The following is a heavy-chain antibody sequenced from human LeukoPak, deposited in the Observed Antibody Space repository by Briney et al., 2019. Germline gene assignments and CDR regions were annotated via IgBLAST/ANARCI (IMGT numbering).Heavy chain of an antibody. J-gene: IGHJ6*03. CDR3: ARNERYSSGWYPSGYYYMDV. Sequence: ASVKVSCKASGYTFTGYYMHWVRQAPGQGLEWMGWINPNSGGTNYAQEFQGRVTMTRDTSISTAYMELSRLRSDDTAVYYCARNERYSSGWYPSGYYYMDVWGKGTTVTVS. V-gene: IGHV1-2*02. D-gene: IGHD6-19*01. CDR2: INPNSGGT. CDR1: GYTFTGYY.